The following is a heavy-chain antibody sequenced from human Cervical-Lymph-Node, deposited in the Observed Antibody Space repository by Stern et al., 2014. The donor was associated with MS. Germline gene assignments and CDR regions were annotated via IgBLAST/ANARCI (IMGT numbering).Heavy chain of an antibody. Sequence: QVQLVHSGAEVTKPGSSVKVSCKASGGTFSKFPSSWVRQAPGQGLEWMGGIFTVFGTPTYAQEFRGRVTIPADVSTSTVYMELSSLRSDDTAVYYCALSSETSDRWYSLGYDLWGQGTLVTVSS. D-gene: IGHD6-13*01. CDR1: GGTFSKFP. V-gene: IGHV1-69*12. CDR3: ALSSETSDRWYSLGYDL. J-gene: IGHJ5*02. CDR2: IFTVFGTP.